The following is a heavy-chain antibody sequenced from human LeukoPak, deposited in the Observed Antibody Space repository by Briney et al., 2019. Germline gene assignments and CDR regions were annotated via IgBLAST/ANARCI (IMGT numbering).Heavy chain of an antibody. D-gene: IGHD2-2*01. CDR2: INPRGDST. CDR3: ARDTSRYALSDY. V-gene: IGHV1-46*01. J-gene: IGHJ4*02. Sequence: ASVKVSCRASGFTFSDYYMHWVRQAPGQGLEWMRIINPRGDSTAFAQKFQGRVTMTRDTSTSTLYMELSSLRPEDTAVYYCARDTSRYALSDYGGQGTLVTVSS. CDR1: GFTFSDYY.